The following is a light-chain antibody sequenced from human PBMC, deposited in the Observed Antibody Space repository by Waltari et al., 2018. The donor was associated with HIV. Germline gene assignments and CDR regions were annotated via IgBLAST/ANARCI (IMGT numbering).Light chain of an antibody. J-gene: IGKJ1*01. Sequence: EIVLTQSPGTLSLSPGERATLSCRASQRVSSSYLAGYQQKSGQAPRLLIYGASSRATGIPDRFSGSGSGTEFTLTIARLEPEDFAVYYCQQSETFGQGTRVEIK. CDR2: GAS. CDR3: QQSET. V-gene: IGKV3-20*01. CDR1: QRVSSSY.